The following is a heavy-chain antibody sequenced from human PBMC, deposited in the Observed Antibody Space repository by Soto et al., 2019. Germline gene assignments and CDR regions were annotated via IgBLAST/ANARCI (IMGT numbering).Heavy chain of an antibody. Sequence: SETLSLTCTVSGGSISSGGYYWSWIRQHPGKGLEWIGYIYYSGSTYYNPSLKSRVTISVGTSKNQFSLKLSSVTAADTAVYYCARAFLNVDTAMAYGMDVWGQGTTVTVSS. CDR2: IYYSGST. J-gene: IGHJ6*02. D-gene: IGHD5-18*01. CDR3: ARAFLNVDTAMAYGMDV. V-gene: IGHV4-31*03. CDR1: GGSISSGGYY.